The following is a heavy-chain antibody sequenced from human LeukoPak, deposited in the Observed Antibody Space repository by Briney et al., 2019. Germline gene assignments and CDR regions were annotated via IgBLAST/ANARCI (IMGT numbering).Heavy chain of an antibody. Sequence: SETLSHTCAVYGGSFSGYYWSWIRQPPGKGLEWIGEINHSGSTNYNPSLKSRVTISVDTSKNQFSLKLSSVTAADTAVYYCARESSYGSYGMDVWGQGTTVTVSS. J-gene: IGHJ6*02. CDR2: INHSGST. CDR1: GGSFSGYY. V-gene: IGHV4-34*01. CDR3: ARESSYGSYGMDV. D-gene: IGHD5-18*01.